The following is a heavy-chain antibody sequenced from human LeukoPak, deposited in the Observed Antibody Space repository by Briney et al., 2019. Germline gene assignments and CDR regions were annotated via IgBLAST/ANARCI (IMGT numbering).Heavy chain of an antibody. CDR1: GYSLTEIS. J-gene: IGHJ4*02. D-gene: IGHD4-17*01. V-gene: IGHV1-24*01. CDR2: FDPEDDER. Sequence: ASVKVSCKVSGYSLTEISMHWVRQPPGKGLEWMGGFDPEDDERIYAQKFQGGVTMTEDTSTDTAYMELSSLRSEDTAVYYCASETSATTFGYWGQGTLVTVSS. CDR3: ASETSATTFGY.